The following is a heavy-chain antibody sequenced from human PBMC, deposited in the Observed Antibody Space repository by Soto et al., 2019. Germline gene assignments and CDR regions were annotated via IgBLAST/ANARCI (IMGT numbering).Heavy chain of an antibody. J-gene: IGHJ3*02. D-gene: IGHD3-22*01. CDR2: IYTSGST. CDR1: GGSISSYY. CDR3: ARDGNYDSSGYYPFDI. V-gene: IGHV4-4*07. Sequence: SETLSLTGTVSGGSISSYYWSWIRQPAGKGLEWIGRIYTSGSTNYNPSLKSRVTMSVDTSKNQFSLKLSSVTAADTAVYYCARDGNYDSSGYYPFDIWGQGTMVTVSS.